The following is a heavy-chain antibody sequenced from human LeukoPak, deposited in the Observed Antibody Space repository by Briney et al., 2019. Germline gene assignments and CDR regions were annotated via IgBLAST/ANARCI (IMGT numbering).Heavy chain of an antibody. V-gene: IGHV3-30-3*01. CDR2: ISYDGSNK. CDR3: ARDALGYWYFDL. D-gene: IGHD7-27*01. Sequence: GGSLRLSCAASGFTFSSYAMHWVRQAPGKGLEWVAVISYDGSNKYYADSVKGRFTISRDNSKNTLYLQMNSLRAEDTAVYYCARDALGYWYFDLWGRGTLVTVSS. CDR1: GFTFSSYA. J-gene: IGHJ2*01.